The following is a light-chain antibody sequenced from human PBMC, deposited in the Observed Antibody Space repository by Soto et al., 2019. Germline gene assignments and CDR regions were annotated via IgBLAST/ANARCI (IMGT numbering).Light chain of an antibody. Sequence: ELVLTQSPATQSLSPGERATLSCRASQSISNNVAWYQQKPGQGPRLLIYGAYTRATGIPARFSGSGSGTEFTLTISSLQSEDFAVYYCQQYNNWITFGQGTRLEI. CDR1: QSISNN. CDR2: GAY. CDR3: QQYNNWIT. J-gene: IGKJ5*01. V-gene: IGKV3-15*01.